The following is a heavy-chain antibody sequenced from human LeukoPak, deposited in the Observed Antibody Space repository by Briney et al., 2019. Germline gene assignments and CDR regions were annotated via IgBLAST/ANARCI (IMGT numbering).Heavy chain of an antibody. CDR1: GFTFITYA. CDR3: ASAYRGKYHYYDY. V-gene: IGHV3-23*01. Sequence: GGSLRLSCAATGFTFITYAMSWVRQAPGKGLEGVSAIIGGCGITNYAGSVKGRFIISSHNSEKTLYLEMNSLRAEETAVYYCASAYRGKYHYYDYWGQRTLVTVSS. D-gene: IGHD1-26*01. CDR2: IIGGCGIT. J-gene: IGHJ4*02.